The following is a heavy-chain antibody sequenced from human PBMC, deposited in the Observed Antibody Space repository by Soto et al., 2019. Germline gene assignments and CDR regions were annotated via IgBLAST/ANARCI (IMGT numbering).Heavy chain of an antibody. CDR3: ARGANGYDYFDY. Sequence: EVQLVESGGGLVQPGGSLRLSCAASGFSLSDYWMHWVRQAPGEGLVWLSRITRDGSSTNYAGSVKGRFTISRDNAKNTLYLQVNSLRGEDTAVYYCARGANGYDYFDYWGQGTLVTVSS. CDR2: ITRDGSST. CDR1: GFSLSDYW. V-gene: IGHV3-74*01. D-gene: IGHD5-18*01. J-gene: IGHJ4*02.